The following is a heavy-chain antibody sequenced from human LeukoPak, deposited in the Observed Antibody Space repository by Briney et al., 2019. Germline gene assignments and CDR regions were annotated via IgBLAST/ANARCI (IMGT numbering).Heavy chain of an antibody. Sequence: ASETLSLTCTVSGGSISSSSYYWGWIRQPPGKGLEWIGSIYYSGSTYYNPSLKSRVTISVDTSKNQFSLKLSSVTAADTAVYYCARAGNGVWGYYYYYMDVWGKGTTVTVSS. CDR3: ARAGNGVWGYYYYYMDV. CDR1: GGSISSSSYY. D-gene: IGHD1-1*01. J-gene: IGHJ6*03. V-gene: IGHV4-39*07. CDR2: IYYSGST.